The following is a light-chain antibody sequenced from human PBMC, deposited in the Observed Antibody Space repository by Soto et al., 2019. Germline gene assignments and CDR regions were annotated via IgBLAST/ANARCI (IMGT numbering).Light chain of an antibody. Sequence: DIQMTQSPSTLSASVGDRVNITCRASQSISSWLAWYQQKPGKAPKLLIYDASSLESGVPSRFSGSGSGTEFTFTISSLQPDDFATYYCQQYNSYSRTFGQGTKVESK. CDR2: DAS. CDR1: QSISSW. CDR3: QQYNSYSRT. V-gene: IGKV1-5*01. J-gene: IGKJ1*01.